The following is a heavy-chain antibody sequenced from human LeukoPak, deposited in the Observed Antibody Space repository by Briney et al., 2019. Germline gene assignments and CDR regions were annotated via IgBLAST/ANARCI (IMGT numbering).Heavy chain of an antibody. V-gene: IGHV4-34*01. D-gene: IGHD6-6*01. CDR2: INHSGST. J-gene: IGHJ4*02. CDR3: ARGDLRARPFDY. CDR1: GGSFSGYF. Sequence: SETLSLTCAVYGGSFSGYFWSWIGQPPGKGLEWIGEINHSGSTNYNPSLKSRVTISVDTSKNQFSLKLSSVTAADTAVYYCARGDLRARPFDYWGQGSLVTVSS.